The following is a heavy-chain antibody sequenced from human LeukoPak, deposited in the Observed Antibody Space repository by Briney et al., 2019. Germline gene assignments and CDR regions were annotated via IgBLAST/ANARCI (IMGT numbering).Heavy chain of an antibody. V-gene: IGHV3-21*01. Sequence: PGGSLRLSCAASGFTFSSYIMNWVRQAPGKGLEWVSSISSSSSYIYYADSVKGRFTISRDNAKNSLYLQMNSLRAEDTAVYYCARDNHHYYDSSGYYEADAFDIWGQGTMVTVSS. J-gene: IGHJ3*02. CDR3: ARDNHHYYDSSGYYEADAFDI. D-gene: IGHD3-22*01. CDR2: ISSSSSYI. CDR1: GFTFSSYI.